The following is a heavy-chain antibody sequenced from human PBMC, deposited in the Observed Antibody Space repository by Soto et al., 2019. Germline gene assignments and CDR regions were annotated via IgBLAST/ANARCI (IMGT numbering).Heavy chain of an antibody. J-gene: IGHJ5*02. CDR1: GDSNTSDGYY. CDR3: AREDTSMAFDP. Sequence: PSETLSLTCTVSGDSNTSDGYYWSWIRQHPGKGLEWIAYIYYIGSTYYNPSLKSRVTISVDPSKNQFSLKLRSVTAAATAVYYCAREDTSMAFDPWGQGTLVTVSS. V-gene: IGHV4-31*03. D-gene: IGHD5-18*01. CDR2: IYYIGST.